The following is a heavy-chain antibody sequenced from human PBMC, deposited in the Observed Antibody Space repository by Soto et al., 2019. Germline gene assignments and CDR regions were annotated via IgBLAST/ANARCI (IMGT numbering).Heavy chain of an antibody. D-gene: IGHD3-10*01. CDR1: GGTFRSYA. J-gene: IGHJ4*02. CDR3: ARPSEVGKAFDY. Sequence: QVQLVQSGAEVKKPGSSVTVSCKAYGGTFRSYAISWVRQAPGQGLEWMGGIIPIFGTANYAQKFQGRVTITADESTSTAYMELSSLRSEDTAVYYCARPSEVGKAFDYLGQGTLVTVSS. V-gene: IGHV1-69*01. CDR2: IIPIFGTA.